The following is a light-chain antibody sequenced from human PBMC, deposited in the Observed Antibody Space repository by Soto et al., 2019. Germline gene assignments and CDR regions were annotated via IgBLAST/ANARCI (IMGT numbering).Light chain of an antibody. Sequence: DIQMTQSPSTLSASVGDRVTITCRASQSIGTWLAWYQQKPGKAPKLLIYKASSLEGGVPSRFSGSGSGTDFNITISSLQPDDVATYYCQQYSTYPLTFGGGTTVEIK. CDR1: QSIGTW. V-gene: IGKV1-5*03. CDR2: KAS. J-gene: IGKJ4*01. CDR3: QQYSTYPLT.